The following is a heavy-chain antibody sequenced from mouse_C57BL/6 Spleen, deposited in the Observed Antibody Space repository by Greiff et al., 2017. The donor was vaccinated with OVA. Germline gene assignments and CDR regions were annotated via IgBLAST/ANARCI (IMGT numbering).Heavy chain of an antibody. J-gene: IGHJ2*01. D-gene: IGHD1-1*01. CDR2: IDPSASET. CDR1: GYTFTSYW. Sequence: QVQLQQPGAELVRPGSSVKLSCKASGYTFTSYWMHWVKQRPIQGLEWIGNIDPSASETHYNQKFKDKATMTVDKSSSTAYMQLSSLTSEDSADYCWARSGGSSLDDWGQGTTRTVSS. CDR3: ARSGGSSLDD. V-gene: IGHV1-52*01.